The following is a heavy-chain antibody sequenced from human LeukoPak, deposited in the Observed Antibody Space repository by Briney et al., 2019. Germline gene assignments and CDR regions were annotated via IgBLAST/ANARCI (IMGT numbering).Heavy chain of an antibody. D-gene: IGHD6-13*01. CDR1: GFTFSSYA. CDR3: AKGSIAAAGPEPYYFDY. Sequence: GGSLRLSCAASGFTFSSYAMHWVRQAPGKGLEWVAVISYDGSNKYYADSVKGRFTISRDNSKNTLYLQMNSLRAEDTAVYYCAKGSIAAAGPEPYYFDYWGQGTLVTVSS. CDR2: ISYDGSNK. V-gene: IGHV3-30-3*01. J-gene: IGHJ4*02.